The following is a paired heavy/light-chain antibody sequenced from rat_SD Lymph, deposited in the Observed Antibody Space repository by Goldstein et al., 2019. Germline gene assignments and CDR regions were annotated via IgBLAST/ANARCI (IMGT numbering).Heavy chain of an antibody. CDR2: IDPEYGST. Sequence: EVQLQQSGPEVGRPGSSVKISCKASGYTFTDYVMNWVKQSPGQGLEWIGWIDPEYGSTDYAEKFKKKATLTADTSSSTAYIQLSSLTSEDTATYFCARVDNNYFDYWGQGVMVTVSS. J-gene: IGHJ2*01. D-gene: IGHD1-10*01. CDR1: GYTFTDYV. CDR3: ARVDNNYFDY. V-gene: IGHV1-13*01.
Light chain of an antibody. CDR2: LAS. CDR3: QQHYSYPT. Sequence: DIVMTQTPSSQAVSAGEKVTMSCKSSQSLLYSGDQKNYLAWYQQKPGQSPKLLIYLASTRESGVPDRFIGSGSGTDFTLTISSVQAEDLADYYCQQHYSYPTFGAGTKLELK. CDR1: QSLLYSGDQKNY. J-gene: IGKJ2-1*01. V-gene: IGKV8S6*01.